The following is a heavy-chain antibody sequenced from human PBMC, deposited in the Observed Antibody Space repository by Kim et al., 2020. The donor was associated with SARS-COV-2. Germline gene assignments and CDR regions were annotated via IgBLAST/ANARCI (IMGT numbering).Heavy chain of an antibody. V-gene: IGHV4-59*08. Sequence: SETLSLTCTVSGGSISSYYWSWIRQPPGKGLEWIGYIYYSGSTNYNPSLKSRVTISVDTSKNQFSLKLSSVTAADTAVYYCARNPRIYYYGMDVWGQGTTVTVSS. CDR2: IYYSGST. CDR1: GGSISSYY. CDR3: ARNPRIYYYGMDV. D-gene: IGHD2-15*01. J-gene: IGHJ6*02.